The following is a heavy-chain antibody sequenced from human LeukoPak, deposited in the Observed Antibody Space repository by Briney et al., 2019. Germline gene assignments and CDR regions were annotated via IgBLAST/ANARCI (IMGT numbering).Heavy chain of an antibody. D-gene: IGHD6-13*01. CDR3: ARRASPAAGIDY. V-gene: IGHV5-51*01. CDR1: GYSFTTYW. CDR2: IYPGDSQT. Sequence: GESLKISCKGSGYSFTTYWIGWVRQMPGKGLEWMGIIYPGDSQTIYSPSSQGQVTISADKSISTAYLQWSSLKASDTAMYFCARRASPAAGIDYWGQGTLVTVSS. J-gene: IGHJ4*02.